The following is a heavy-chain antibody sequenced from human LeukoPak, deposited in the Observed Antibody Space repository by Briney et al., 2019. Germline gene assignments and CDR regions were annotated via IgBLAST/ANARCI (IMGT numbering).Heavy chain of an antibody. V-gene: IGHV4-4*02. J-gene: IGHJ4*02. CDR2: IYHSGST. Sequence: NASETLSLTCAVSGGSISSSNWWSWIRQPPGKGLEWIGEIYHSGSTNYNPSLKSRVTMSVDTSKNQFSLKLSSVTAADTAVYYCAREDSSGYYYLVSYWGQGTLVTVSS. CDR1: GGSISSSNW. D-gene: IGHD3-22*01. CDR3: AREDSSGYYYLVSY.